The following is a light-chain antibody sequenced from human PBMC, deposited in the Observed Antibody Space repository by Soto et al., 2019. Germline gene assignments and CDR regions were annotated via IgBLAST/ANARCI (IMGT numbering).Light chain of an antibody. J-gene: IGKJ1*01. CDR3: QQYNNWPRT. CDR1: QRVGSD. Sequence: IVMTQSPATLSVSPGERTTLSCRASQRVGSDYLAWYHQKPGQATRLLIHGANNRATGIPARFSGSGSGTEFTLTISSLQSEDFAVYNCQQYNNWPRTFGQGTKVDI. CDR2: GAN. V-gene: IGKV3-15*01.